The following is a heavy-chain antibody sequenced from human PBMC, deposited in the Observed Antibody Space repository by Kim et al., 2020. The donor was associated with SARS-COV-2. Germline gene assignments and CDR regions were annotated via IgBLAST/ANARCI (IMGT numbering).Heavy chain of an antibody. CDR2: IYTSGST. Sequence: SETLSITCTVSGGSISSGSYYWSWIRQPAGKGLEWIGRIYTSGSTNYNPSLKSRVTISVDTSKNQFSLKLSSVTAADTAVYYCARDGNTMVRGEIGYGMDVWGQGTTVTVSS. V-gene: IGHV4-61*02. CDR1: GGSISSGSYY. J-gene: IGHJ6*02. CDR3: ARDGNTMVRGEIGYGMDV. D-gene: IGHD3-10*01.